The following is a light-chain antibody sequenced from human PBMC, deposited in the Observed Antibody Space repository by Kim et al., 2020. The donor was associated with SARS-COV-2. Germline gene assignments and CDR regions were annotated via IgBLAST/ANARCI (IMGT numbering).Light chain of an antibody. J-gene: IGKJ4*01. V-gene: IGKV1-33*01. Sequence: ASVGDRVTLTCQASQDIRKYLNWYQQKAGKAPKVLIYDASILGTGVPSRFRGSGSGTEFTFTITSLQSEDFATYYCQQYDDLPISFGGGTKVDIK. CDR2: DAS. CDR3: QQYDDLPIS. CDR1: QDIRKY.